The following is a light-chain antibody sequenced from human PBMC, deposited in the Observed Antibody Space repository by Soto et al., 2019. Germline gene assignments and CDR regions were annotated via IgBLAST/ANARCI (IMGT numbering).Light chain of an antibody. CDR1: QSISSN. J-gene: IGKJ3*01. CDR2: GAS. V-gene: IGKV3-15*01. CDR3: QQYNNWPPFS. Sequence: EIVMTQSPATLSVSPGERATLSCRASQSISSNLAWYQQKNGQTPRLLIYGASTRAAGIPARFSGSGSGTDFTLTISSLQPEDFAVYYCQQYNNWPPFSFGPGTKVDIK.